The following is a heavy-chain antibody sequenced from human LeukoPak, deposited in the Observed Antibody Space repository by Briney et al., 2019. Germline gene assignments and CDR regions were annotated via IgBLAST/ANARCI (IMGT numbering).Heavy chain of an antibody. CDR2: INHSGST. CDR1: GGSFSGYY. J-gene: IGHJ4*02. CDR3: ARGPTYYYDSSGYREFDY. V-gene: IGHV4-34*01. Sequence: SEALSLTCAVYGGSFSGYYWSWIRQPPGKGLEWIGEINHSGSTNYNPSLKSRVTISVDTSKNQFSLKLSSVTAADTAVYYCARGPTYYYDSSGYREFDYWGQGTLVTVSS. D-gene: IGHD3-22*01.